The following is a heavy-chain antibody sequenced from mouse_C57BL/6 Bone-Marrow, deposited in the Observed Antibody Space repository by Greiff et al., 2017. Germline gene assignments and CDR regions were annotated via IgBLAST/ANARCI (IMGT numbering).Heavy chain of an antibody. CDR3: ARGGRTGTGDYFDY. CDR1: GFSLTSYG. V-gene: IGHV2-2*01. J-gene: IGHJ2*01. D-gene: IGHD4-1*01. CDR2: IWSGGST. Sequence: VQVVESGPGLVQPSQSLSITCTVSGFSLTSYGVHWVRQSPGKGLEWLGVIWSGGSTDYNAAFISRLSISKDNSKSQVFFKMNSLQADDTAIYYCARGGRTGTGDYFDYWGQGTTLTVSS.